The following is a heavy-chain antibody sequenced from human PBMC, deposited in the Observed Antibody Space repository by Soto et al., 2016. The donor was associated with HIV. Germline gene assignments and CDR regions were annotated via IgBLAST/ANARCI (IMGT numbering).Heavy chain of an antibody. V-gene: IGHV1-69*10. J-gene: IGHJ6*03. CDR1: GGTFTTSA. CDR2: IIPILVIT. CDR3: ARGSYYGDYPDYSYYYMDV. D-gene: IGHD4-17*01. Sequence: QVQLVQSGAEVKKPGSSVKVSCKASGGTFTTSAISWVRQAPGQGLDWMGGIIPILVITKYVQKFQGRVTITADKSTSTVYMELSTLRSDDTAVYYCARGSYYGDYPDYSYYYMDVWGKGTTVTVSS.